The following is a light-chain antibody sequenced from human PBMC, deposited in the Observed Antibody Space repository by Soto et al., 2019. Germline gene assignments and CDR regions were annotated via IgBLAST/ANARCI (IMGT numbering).Light chain of an antibody. CDR3: QQYYSSPRT. V-gene: IGKV1-8*01. CDR2: GAS. CDR1: QGISNY. Sequence: AIRMTQSPSSFSASIGDRVTITCRASQGISNYLAWYQQKPGKAPKLLIFGASTLQSGVPSRFSGSGSGTDFTLTINGLQPEDFATYYCQQYYSSPRTFGQGTRVEIK. J-gene: IGKJ5*01.